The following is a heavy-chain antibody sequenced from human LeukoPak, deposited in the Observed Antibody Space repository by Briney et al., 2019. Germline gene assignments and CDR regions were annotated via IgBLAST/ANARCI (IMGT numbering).Heavy chain of an antibody. V-gene: IGHV3-74*01. D-gene: IGHD1-1*01. Sequence: GGSLRLSCAASGFTFSNYWMHWVRQAPGKGLVWVSRVNGDGSSTNYADSVKGRFTISRDNAKSTLYLQMNSLRAEDTAVYYCAREGYAPCFDYWGQGTLVTVSS. J-gene: IGHJ4*02. CDR2: VNGDGSST. CDR3: AREGYAPCFDY. CDR1: GFTFSNYW.